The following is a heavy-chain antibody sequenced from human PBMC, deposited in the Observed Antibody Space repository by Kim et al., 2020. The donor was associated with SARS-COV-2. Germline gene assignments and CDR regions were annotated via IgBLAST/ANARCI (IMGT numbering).Heavy chain of an antibody. V-gene: IGHV4-34*01. CDR1: GGSFSGYY. CDR2: INHSGST. CDR3: AKDRGIYYYGSGSYGMDV. D-gene: IGHD3-10*01. J-gene: IGHJ6*01. Sequence: SETLSLTCAVYGGSFSGYYWSWIRQPPGKGLEWIGEINHSGSTNYNPSLKSRVTISVDTSKNQFSLKLSSVTAADTAVYYCAKDRGIYYYGSGSYGMDV.